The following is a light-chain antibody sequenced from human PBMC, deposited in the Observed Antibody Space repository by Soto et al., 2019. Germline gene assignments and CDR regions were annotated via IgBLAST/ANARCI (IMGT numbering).Light chain of an antibody. CDR1: ESISSF. CDR2: SAI. CDR3: QQTYNTRS. Sequence: DIQLTQSPSLLSASVGDRVTITCRASESISSFLSWYQQRPGKAPKLLIYSAITLQSGVPSRFSGSGSGTDFTLTIDNLQSEDSATYYCQQTYNTRSFGQGTKVDIK. J-gene: IGKJ1*01. V-gene: IGKV1-39*01.